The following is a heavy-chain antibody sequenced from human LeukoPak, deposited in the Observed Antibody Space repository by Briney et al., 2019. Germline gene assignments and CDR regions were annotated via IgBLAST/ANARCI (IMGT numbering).Heavy chain of an antibody. J-gene: IGHJ6*02. CDR1: GFTFSGYW. CDR3: ARAGYILTGYYGMDV. CDR2: IKQDGSEK. D-gene: IGHD3-9*01. V-gene: IGHV3-7*01. Sequence: GGSLRLSCAASGFTFSGYWMSWVRQAPGKGLEWVANIKQDGSEKYYVDSVKGRFTISRDNAKNSLYLQMNSLRAEDTAVYYCARAGYILTGYYGMDVWGQGTTVTVSS.